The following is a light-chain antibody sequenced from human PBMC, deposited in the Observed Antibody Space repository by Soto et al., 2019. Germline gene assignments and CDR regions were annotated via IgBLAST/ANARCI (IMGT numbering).Light chain of an antibody. J-gene: IGKJ4*01. Sequence: EIVLTQSPGTLSLSSGERATLSCRASQSVRSNYLAWYQQKPGQAPRLLIYGASSRATGIPDRFGGSGSGTDFTLTISRLEPEDCAVYYCQQYASSPLTFGGGNKVEIK. CDR3: QQYASSPLT. CDR2: GAS. CDR1: QSVRSNY. V-gene: IGKV3-20*01.